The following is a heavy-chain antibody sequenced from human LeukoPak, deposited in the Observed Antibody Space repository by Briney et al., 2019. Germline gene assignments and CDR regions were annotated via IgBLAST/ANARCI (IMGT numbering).Heavy chain of an antibody. CDR2: IKQDGSGK. CDR3: ASHTGSFSGLGY. V-gene: IGHV3-7*05. D-gene: IGHD6-13*01. Sequence: AGGSLRLSCAASGFTFSNAWMSWVRQAPGKGLEWVANIKQDGSGKNYVDSVKGRFTISRDNAKNSLYLQMNSLRAEDTAVYYCASHTGSFSGLGYWGQGTLVTVSS. J-gene: IGHJ4*02. CDR1: GFTFSNAW.